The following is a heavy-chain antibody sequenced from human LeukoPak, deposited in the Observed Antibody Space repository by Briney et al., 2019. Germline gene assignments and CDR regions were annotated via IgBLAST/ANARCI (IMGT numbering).Heavy chain of an antibody. J-gene: IGHJ4*02. CDR2: IYHSGST. V-gene: IGHV4-38-2*02. Sequence: SETLSLTCTVSGYSISSGYYWGWIRQPPGKGLEWIGSIYHSGSTYYNPSLKSRVTVSVHTSKNQFSLKLSSVTAADTAVYFCASSSPGSSGALDYWGQGTLVTVSS. D-gene: IGHD2-15*01. CDR1: GYSISSGYY. CDR3: ASSSPGSSGALDY.